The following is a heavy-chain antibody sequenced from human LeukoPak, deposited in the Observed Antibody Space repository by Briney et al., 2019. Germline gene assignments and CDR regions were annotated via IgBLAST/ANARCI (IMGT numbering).Heavy chain of an antibody. Sequence: SETLSLTCTVSGGSMRSYYWSWIRQPAGKGLEWIGRIYISGSTNYNPSLKSRVTMSVDTSKNQFSLKLSSVTAADTAVYYYARDLVNDYGDYFDYWGQGTLVTVSS. CDR3: ARDLVNDYGDYFDY. J-gene: IGHJ4*02. CDR2: IYISGST. CDR1: GGSMRSYY. V-gene: IGHV4-4*07. D-gene: IGHD4-17*01.